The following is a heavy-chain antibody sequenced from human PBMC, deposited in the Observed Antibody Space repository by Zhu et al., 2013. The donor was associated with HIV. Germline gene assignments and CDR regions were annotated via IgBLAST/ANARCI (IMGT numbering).Heavy chain of an antibody. V-gene: IGHV1-8*01. D-gene: IGHD2-2*02. CDR3: ARGRGYCSSTSCYKGRELEPSDY. CDR2: MNPNSGNT. J-gene: IGHJ4*02. Sequence: QVQLVQSGAEVKKPGASVKVSCKASGYTFTSYDINWVRQATGQGLEWMGWMNPNSGNTGYAQKFQGRVTMTRNTSISTAYMELSSLRSEDTAVYYCARGRGYCSSTSCYKGRELEPSDYWGQGTLVTVSS. CDR1: GYTFTSYD.